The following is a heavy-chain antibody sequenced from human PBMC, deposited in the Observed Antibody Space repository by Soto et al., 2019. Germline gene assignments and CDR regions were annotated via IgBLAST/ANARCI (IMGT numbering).Heavy chain of an antibody. J-gene: IGHJ6*02. D-gene: IGHD1-26*01. CDR1: GYGFINYA. Sequence: QVQLVQSGAEVKKPGASVLVSCKGSGYGFINYATHWVRQAPGQRLEWMGWINTGNGNTKYAQRFQGRVTITSDKSAHTAYMELSSLSSEDTGVYNCATGTDPSYHSGIDVWGQGTTFTVSS. CDR3: ATGTDPSYHSGIDV. V-gene: IGHV1-3*04. CDR2: INTGNGNT.